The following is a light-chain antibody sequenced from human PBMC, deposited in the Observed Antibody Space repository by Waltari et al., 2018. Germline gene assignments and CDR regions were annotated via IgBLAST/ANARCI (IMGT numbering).Light chain of an antibody. J-gene: IGLJ1*01. CDR3: NSRDSSINHHYV. V-gene: IGLV3-19*01. CDR2: GKN. CDR1: SLRSYS. Sequence: SSELTQDPAVSVALGQTVRITCQGDSLRSYSANWYQQKPGQAPVVVIYGKNNRPSWIPARFSGSTSGDTASLTITGAQAEDEADYYCNSRDSSINHHYVFGSGTKVTVL.